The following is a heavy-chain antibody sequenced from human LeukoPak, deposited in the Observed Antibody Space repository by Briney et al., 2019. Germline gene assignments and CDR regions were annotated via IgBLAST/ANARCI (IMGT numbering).Heavy chain of an antibody. J-gene: IGHJ3*02. D-gene: IGHD6-6*01. Sequence: GASVKVSCKASGYTFTSYDINWVRQATGQGLEWMGWMNPNSGDTGYPLKFQVRVTMTRDTSITTAYMELSSLRSEDTAVYYCARDRYRSSDDAVDIWGQGTMVTVSS. V-gene: IGHV1-8*01. CDR3: ARDRYRSSDDAVDI. CDR1: GYTFTSYD. CDR2: MNPNSGDT.